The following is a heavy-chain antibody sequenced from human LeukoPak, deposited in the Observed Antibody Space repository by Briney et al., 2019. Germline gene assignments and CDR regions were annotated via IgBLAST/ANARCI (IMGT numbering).Heavy chain of an antibody. CDR1: GFTFSNYG. D-gene: IGHD1-26*01. CDR3: AKTGAVGATYFDY. J-gene: IGHJ4*02. V-gene: IGHV3-30*02. CDR2: IRYDGSNK. Sequence: GGSLRLSCAASGFTFSNYGMHWVRQAPGKGLEWVAFIRYDGSNKYYADSVKGRFTISRDNSKNTLYLQMNSLRAEDTAVYYCAKTGAVGATYFDYWGQGTLVTVSS.